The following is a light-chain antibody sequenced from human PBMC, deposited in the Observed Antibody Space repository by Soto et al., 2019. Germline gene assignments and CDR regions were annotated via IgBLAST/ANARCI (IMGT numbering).Light chain of an antibody. J-gene: IGLJ1*01. CDR2: EVN. Sequence: QSVLTQPASVSGSPGQSITISCTGSGSDLGTFNLVSWYQQHPGKAPKLLIYEVNGRPSGVSNRFSGSKSGTTASLTISGLQTDDEADYFCCSYAGTNTYVFGGGTKVTVL. CDR3: CSYAGTNTYV. V-gene: IGLV2-23*02. CDR1: GSDLGTFNL.